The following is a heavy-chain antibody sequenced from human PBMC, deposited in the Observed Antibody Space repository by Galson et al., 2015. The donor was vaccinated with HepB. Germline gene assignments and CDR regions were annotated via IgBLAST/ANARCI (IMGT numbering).Heavy chain of an antibody. CDR3: AGVDPIVVVPASLSSPVTAPGPSDN. V-gene: IGHV4-34*01. CDR2: IDHSGRS. Sequence: SETLSLTCAVYGWSFSGNYWTWIRQPPGKGLEWIGQIDHSGRSNYNPSLRSRVTISIDTSKNQFSLKVTSMSAADTAVYYCAGVDPIVVVPASLSSPVTAPGPSDNWSQGTLVTVSS. D-gene: IGHD2-2*01. J-gene: IGHJ4*02. CDR1: GWSFSGNY.